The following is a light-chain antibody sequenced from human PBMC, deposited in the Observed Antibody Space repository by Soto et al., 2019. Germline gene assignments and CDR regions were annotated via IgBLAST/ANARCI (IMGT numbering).Light chain of an antibody. J-gene: IGKJ1*01. CDR1: ESIDNW. V-gene: IGKV1-5*01. CDR2: AAS. Sequence: DIQMTQSPSTLSASAGDTVTITCRASESIDNWLAWYQQKPGKAPKLLLFAASTLVGGVPSRFSGRGSGTEFTLTISSLQADDFATYYCQQYHTDCTFGQGTKVEIK. CDR3: QQYHTDCT.